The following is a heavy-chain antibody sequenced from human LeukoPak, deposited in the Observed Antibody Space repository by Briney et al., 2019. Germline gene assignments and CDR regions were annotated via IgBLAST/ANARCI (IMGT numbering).Heavy chain of an antibody. J-gene: IGHJ6*02. CDR2: IYDSGST. Sequence: RQPXXXXXEWXGYIYDSGSTNYNPSLKSRVTISVDTSKNQFSLKLSSVTAADAAVYYCARVGGTNYYYYGMDVWGQGTTVTVSS. D-gene: IGHD1-1*01. CDR3: ARVGGTNYYYYGMDV. V-gene: IGHV4-59*01.